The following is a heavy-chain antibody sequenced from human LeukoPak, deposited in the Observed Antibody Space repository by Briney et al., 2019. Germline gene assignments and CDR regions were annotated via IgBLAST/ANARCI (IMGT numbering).Heavy chain of an antibody. CDR1: CGSFSGYY. CDR3: ARGRRGGIVVGPAAKYYFDY. V-gene: IGHV4-34*01. D-gene: IGHD2-2*01. CDR2: VNHSGST. Sequence: SETLSLTCAVYCGSFSGYYWSWIRQPPGKGLECIGEVNHSGSTNYNPSLKSRVTISVDTSKNQFSLKLSSVTAADTAVYYCARGRRGGIVVGPAAKYYFDYWGQGTLVTVSS. J-gene: IGHJ4*02.